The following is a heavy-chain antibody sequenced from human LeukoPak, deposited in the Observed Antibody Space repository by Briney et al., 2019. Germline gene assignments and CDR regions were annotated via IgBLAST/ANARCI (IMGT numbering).Heavy chain of an antibody. CDR2: ISYDGSNK. J-gene: IGHJ4*02. Sequence: GRSLRLSCAASGFTFSSYAMHWVRQAPGKGPEWVAVISYDGSNKYYADSVKGRFTISRDNSKNTLYLQMNSLRAEDTAVYYCARDLYSSGWYADYWGQGTLVTVSS. D-gene: IGHD6-19*01. CDR1: GFTFSSYA. CDR3: ARDLYSSGWYADY. V-gene: IGHV3-30*04.